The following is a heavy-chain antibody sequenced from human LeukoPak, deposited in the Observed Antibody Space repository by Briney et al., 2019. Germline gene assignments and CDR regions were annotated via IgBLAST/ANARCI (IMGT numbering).Heavy chain of an antibody. V-gene: IGHV4-38-2*02. CDR3: ARGRADALDAFDI. D-gene: IGHD2-2*01. J-gene: IGHJ3*02. CDR2: IYHSGST. Sequence: PSETLSLTCTVSGYSISSGYYWGWIRQPPGKGLEWIGSIYHSGSTYYNPSLKSRVTISVDTSKNLFSLKLSSVTAADTAVYYCARGRADALDAFDIWGQGTMVTVSS. CDR1: GYSISSGYY.